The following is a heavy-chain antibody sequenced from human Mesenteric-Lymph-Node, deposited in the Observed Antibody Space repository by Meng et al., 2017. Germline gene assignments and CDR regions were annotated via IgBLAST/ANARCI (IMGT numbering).Heavy chain of an antibody. CDR1: GFTFSSYT. D-gene: IGHD3-3*01. Sequence: GESLKISCAASGFTFSSYTMHWVRQAPGKGLEWVAAISYDGSNKYYADSVKGRFTISRDNSRNTLYLQMNNLRADDTAVYYCARGTISLVWGQGTTVTVSS. V-gene: IGHV3-30*04. CDR3: ARGTISLV. J-gene: IGHJ6*02. CDR2: ISYDGSNK.